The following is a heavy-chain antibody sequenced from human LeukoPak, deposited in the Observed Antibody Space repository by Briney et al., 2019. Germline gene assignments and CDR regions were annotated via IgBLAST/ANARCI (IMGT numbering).Heavy chain of an antibody. V-gene: IGHV4-39*01. CDR2: IYYSGST. CDR1: GAPISSRSYY. J-gene: IGHJ4*02. D-gene: IGHD3-22*01. Sequence: PSETLSFPCTAPGAPISSRSYYWGWIRHPPGKGLEWIGRIYYSGSTYYNPSLKSRVTISVDTSKNQFSLKLSSVTAADTAVYYCASSITMIVVVIETTYFDYWGQGTLVTVSS. CDR3: ASSITMIVVVIETTYFDY.